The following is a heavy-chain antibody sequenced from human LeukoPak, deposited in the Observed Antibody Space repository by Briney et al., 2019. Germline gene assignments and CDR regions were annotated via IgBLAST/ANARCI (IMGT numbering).Heavy chain of an antibody. V-gene: IGHV1-2*02. D-gene: IGHD4-23*01. CDR2: INPNSGDT. CDR1: GYTFTDDY. CDR3: ARDLRGNSVFFDY. J-gene: IGHJ4*02. Sequence: GASVKVSCKASGYTFTDDYVHWVRQAPGQGLEWMGWINPNSGDTHYPQRFQGRVTLTSDTSISTAYMELSRLSPDDTAFYYCARDLRGNSVFFDYWGQGTLVTVSS.